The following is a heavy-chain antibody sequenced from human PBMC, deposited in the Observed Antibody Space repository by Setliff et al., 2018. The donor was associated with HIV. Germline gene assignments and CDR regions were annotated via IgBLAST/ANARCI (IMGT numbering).Heavy chain of an antibody. CDR3: ARAPRGVGSSSYFDY. V-gene: IGHV1-8*02. D-gene: IGHD2-2*01. CDR2: MNPDSGNT. J-gene: IGHJ4*02. CDR1: GYTFTSFD. Sequence: VKVSCKTSGYTFTSFDINWVRQATGQGLEWMGWMNPDSGNTGYAQKFQGRVTMTRKTSTSTAFMELISLRSEDTAVYYCARAPRGVGSSSYFDYWGQGALVTVSS.